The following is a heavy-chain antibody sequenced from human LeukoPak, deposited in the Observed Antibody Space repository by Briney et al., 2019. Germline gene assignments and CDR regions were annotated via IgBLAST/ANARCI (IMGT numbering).Heavy chain of an antibody. CDR2: ISGGGGDT. Sequence: GGSLRLSCAASGFTFSSYAMNWVRQAPGKGLEWVSGISGGGGDTYHADSVKGRVTIYRDNSKNTLYLQMNGLRAEDTAVYYCAKEMEAAGSTRGSFDYWGQGTLVTVSS. D-gene: IGHD6-13*01. V-gene: IGHV3-23*01. CDR3: AKEMEAAGSTRGSFDY. J-gene: IGHJ4*02. CDR1: GFTFSSYA.